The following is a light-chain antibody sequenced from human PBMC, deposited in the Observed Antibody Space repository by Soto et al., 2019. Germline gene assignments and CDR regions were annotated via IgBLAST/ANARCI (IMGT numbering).Light chain of an antibody. CDR1: QSVLYSSNNKNY. J-gene: IGKJ1*01. CDR3: QQYYSTPQT. CDR2: WAS. Sequence: DILMTQSPDSLAVSLGERATINCKSSQSVLYSSNNKNYLAWYQQKPGQPPKLLIYWASTRESGVPDRFSGSGSGTDFTLTISSLHAEDVAVYYCQQYYSTPQTFGQGTKVDIK. V-gene: IGKV4-1*01.